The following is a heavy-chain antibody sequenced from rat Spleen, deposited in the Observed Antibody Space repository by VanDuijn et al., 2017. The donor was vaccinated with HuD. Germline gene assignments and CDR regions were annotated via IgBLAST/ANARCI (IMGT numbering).Heavy chain of an antibody. J-gene: IGHJ2*01. CDR3: ARARYSGGRLDY. D-gene: IGHD1-1*01. CDR2: INSAGST. CDR1: DYSITSSYR. Sequence: MQLQESGPGLVKPSQSLSLTCSVTDYSITSSYRWTWIRKFPGNKLEWMAYINSAGSTVYNPSLTSRISITRDTSRNQFFLHLKSVTTEDTATYYCARARYSGGRLDYWGQGVMVTVSS. V-gene: IGHV3-3*01.